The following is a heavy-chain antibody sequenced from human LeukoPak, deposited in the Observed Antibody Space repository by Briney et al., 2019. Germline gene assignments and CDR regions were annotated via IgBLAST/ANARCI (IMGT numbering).Heavy chain of an antibody. V-gene: IGHV1-18*01. D-gene: IGHD2-15*01. CDR3: ARAGELVVVAATPDAFDI. CDR1: GYTFTSYG. Sequence: ASVKVSCKASGYTFTSYGISWVRQAPGQGLEWMGWISAYNGNTNYAQKLQGRVTMTTDTSTSTAYMELRSLRSDDTAVYYCARAGELVVVAATPDAFDIWGQGTMVTVSS. CDR2: ISAYNGNT. J-gene: IGHJ3*02.